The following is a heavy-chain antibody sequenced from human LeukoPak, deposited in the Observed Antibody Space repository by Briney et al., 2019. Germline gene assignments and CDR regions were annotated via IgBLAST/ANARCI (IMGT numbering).Heavy chain of an antibody. J-gene: IGHJ4*02. Sequence: GSLRLSCAASGFTFSTYVMNWVRQAPGKGLEWVSSISGRRNSTYYADSVRGRFTISRDNSKNTLYLQMNSLRAEDTAVYYCARRSGIAVAGAFDYWGQGTLVTVSS. D-gene: IGHD6-19*01. CDR1: GFTFSTYV. CDR3: ARRSGIAVAGAFDY. V-gene: IGHV3-23*01. CDR2: ISGRRNST.